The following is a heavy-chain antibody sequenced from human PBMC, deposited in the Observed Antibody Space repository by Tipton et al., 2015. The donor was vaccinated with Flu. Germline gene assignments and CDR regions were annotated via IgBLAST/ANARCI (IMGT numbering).Heavy chain of an antibody. J-gene: IGHJ4*02. CDR3: TRASYGSADY. D-gene: IGHD3-10*01. Sequence: SLRLSCAASGFTFSSYWMYWVRQVPGKGLAWVSLINSDGSSTNYADSVKGRFTVSRDNAKNTLYLQMNSLRAEDTAVYFCTRASYGSADYWGQGTLVTVSS. CDR2: INSDGSST. CDR1: GFTFSSYW. V-gene: IGHV3-74*01.